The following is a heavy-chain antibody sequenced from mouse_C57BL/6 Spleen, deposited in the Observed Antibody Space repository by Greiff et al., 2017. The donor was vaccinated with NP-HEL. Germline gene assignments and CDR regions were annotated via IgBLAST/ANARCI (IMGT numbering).Heavy chain of an antibody. J-gene: IGHJ4*01. CDR2: IRYDGSN. D-gene: IGHD2-1*01. CDR3: ARGNYVNAMDY. V-gene: IGHV3-6*01. CDR1: GYSITSGYY. Sequence: VQLQQSGPGLVKPSPSLSLTCSVTGYSITSGYYWNWIRQFPGNNLEWMGYIRYDGSNNYNPSLKNRISITRDTSKNQFFLKLNAVTTEDTAAYYCARGNYVNAMDYWGQGTSVTVSS.